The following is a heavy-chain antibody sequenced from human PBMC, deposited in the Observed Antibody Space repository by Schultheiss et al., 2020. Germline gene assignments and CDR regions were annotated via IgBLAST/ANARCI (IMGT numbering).Heavy chain of an antibody. D-gene: IGHD6-6*01. CDR3: ARESLYSSSSGRRDY. CDR2: IYYSGST. CDR1: GGSISSYY. Sequence: SETLSLTCTVSGGSISSYYWSWIRQPPGKGLEWIGYIYYSGSTNYNPSLKSRVTISVDTSKNQFSLKLSSVTAADTAVYYCARESLYSSSSGRRDYWGQGTLVTVSS. J-gene: IGHJ4*02. V-gene: IGHV4-59*12.